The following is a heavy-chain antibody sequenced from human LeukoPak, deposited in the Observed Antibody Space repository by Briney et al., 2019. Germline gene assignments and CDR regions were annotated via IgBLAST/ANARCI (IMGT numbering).Heavy chain of an antibody. CDR1: GGSFSGYY. CDR2: INHSGST. J-gene: IGHJ5*02. CDR3: ARGAQLWLRRASFDP. D-gene: IGHD5-18*01. Sequence: PSETLSLTCAVYGGSFSGYYWSWIRQPPGKGLEWIGEINHSGSTNYNPSLKSRVTISVDTSKNQFSLKLSSVTAADTAVYYCARGAQLWLRRASFDPWGQGTLVTVSS. V-gene: IGHV4-34*01.